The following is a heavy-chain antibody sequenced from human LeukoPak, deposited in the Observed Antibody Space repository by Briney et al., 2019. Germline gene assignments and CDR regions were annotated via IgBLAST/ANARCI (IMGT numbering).Heavy chain of an antibody. Sequence: SETLSLTCTVSGGSISSHYWSWLRQPPGKGLEWIGYIYYSGSTNYNPSLKSRVTISVDTSKNQFSLKPSSVTAADTAVYYCARQDGVGYVDYWGQGTLVTVSS. CDR3: ARQDGVGYVDY. CDR1: GGSISSHY. D-gene: IGHD5-24*01. CDR2: IYYSGST. J-gene: IGHJ4*02. V-gene: IGHV4-59*11.